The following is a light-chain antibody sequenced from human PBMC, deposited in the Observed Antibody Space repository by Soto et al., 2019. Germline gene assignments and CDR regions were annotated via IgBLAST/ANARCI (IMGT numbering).Light chain of an antibody. V-gene: IGKV1-27*01. Sequence: DFHLSQSPSSLSPSLGDRLTITCRARQGFSNYLAWYEQRPGKVPKFPIYAASTLHSGVPSRFSGRGSGTDFTLTISSLQPEDVETYFCQKYNSDPQTFGPGTKVDIK. CDR2: AAS. CDR1: QGFSNY. CDR3: QKYNSDPQT. J-gene: IGKJ3*01.